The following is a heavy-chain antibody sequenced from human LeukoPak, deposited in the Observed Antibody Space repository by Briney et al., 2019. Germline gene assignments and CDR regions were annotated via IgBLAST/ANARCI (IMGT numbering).Heavy chain of an antibody. CDR2: ISSSSSTI. CDR1: GFTFSSYG. CDR3: ARFALKTPPTD. J-gene: IGHJ4*02. V-gene: IGHV3-48*04. Sequence: GGSLRLSCAASGFTFSSYGMTWVRQAPGKGLEWVSYISSSSSTIYYADSVKGRFTISRDNARNSLYLQMNSLRAEDTAVYYCARFALKTPPTDWGQGTLVTVSS.